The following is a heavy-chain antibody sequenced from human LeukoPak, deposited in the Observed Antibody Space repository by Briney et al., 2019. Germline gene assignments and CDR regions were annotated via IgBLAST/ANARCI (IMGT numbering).Heavy chain of an antibody. V-gene: IGHV3-23*01. Sequence: PGGSLRLSCAASGFIFTNYFMSWVRQAPGKGLEWVSAISGSGGSTYYADSVKGRFTISRDNSKNTLYLQMNSLRAEDTAVYYCAKAYDFWSGYPITGYWGQGTLVTVSS. CDR2: ISGSGGST. CDR1: GFIFTNYF. J-gene: IGHJ4*02. CDR3: AKAYDFWSGYPITGY. D-gene: IGHD3-3*01.